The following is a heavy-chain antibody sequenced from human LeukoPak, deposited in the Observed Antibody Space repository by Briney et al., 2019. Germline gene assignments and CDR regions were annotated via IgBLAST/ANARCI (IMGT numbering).Heavy chain of an antibody. CDR1: GFIFSDYW. CDR2: VRYDGSNK. V-gene: IGHV3-30*02. D-gene: IGHD5-12*01. J-gene: IGHJ4*01. CDR3: AKDRSDNGYGIDY. Sequence: GGSLRLSCAASGFIFSDYWMSWVRQAPGKRLEWVAFVRYDGSNKYYAASVKGRITISRDNSKNTLYLQMNSLRAEDTAVYYCAKDRSDNGYGIDYWGHGTLVIVSS.